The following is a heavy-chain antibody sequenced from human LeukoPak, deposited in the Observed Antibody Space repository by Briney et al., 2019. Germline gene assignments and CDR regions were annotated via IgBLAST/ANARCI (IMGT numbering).Heavy chain of an antibody. J-gene: IGHJ4*02. Sequence: GGSLRLSCAASGFTFSGSAMSWVRHPPGKGLGWVSTISGSGGGTYYADSVKGRFTISRDNSKNTLYLQMNSLRAEDTAVFYCGKLFYSSGMYHFDYWGQGTLVTVSS. V-gene: IGHV3-23*01. CDR3: GKLFYSSGMYHFDY. CDR1: GFTFSGSA. CDR2: ISGSGGGT. D-gene: IGHD3-10*01.